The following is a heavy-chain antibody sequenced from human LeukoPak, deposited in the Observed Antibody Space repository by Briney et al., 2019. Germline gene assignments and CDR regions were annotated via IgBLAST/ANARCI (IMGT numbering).Heavy chain of an antibody. Sequence: PGGSLRLSCAASGFTFSSYGMHWVRQAPGKGLEWVAVIWYDGSNKYYADSVKGRFTISRDNSKNTLYLQMNSLRDEDTAVYCCAGEVGATAQFDYWGQGTLVTVSS. CDR3: AGEVGATAQFDY. CDR1: GFTFSSYG. V-gene: IGHV3-33*01. J-gene: IGHJ4*02. D-gene: IGHD1-26*01. CDR2: IWYDGSNK.